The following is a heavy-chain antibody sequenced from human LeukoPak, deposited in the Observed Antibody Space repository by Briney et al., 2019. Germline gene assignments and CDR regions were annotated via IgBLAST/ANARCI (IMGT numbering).Heavy chain of an antibody. CDR1: GFTFSSYS. V-gene: IGHV3-21*01. Sequence: GGSLRLSCAASGFTFSSYSMNWVRQAPGKGLEWVSSISSSSSYIYYADSVKGRFTISRDNAKNSLNLQMNSLRAEDTAVYYCARVERDQYYDFWSGYYGGAFDYWGQGTLVTVSS. CDR3: ARVERDQYYDFWSGYYGGAFDY. CDR2: ISSSSSYI. J-gene: IGHJ4*02. D-gene: IGHD3-3*01.